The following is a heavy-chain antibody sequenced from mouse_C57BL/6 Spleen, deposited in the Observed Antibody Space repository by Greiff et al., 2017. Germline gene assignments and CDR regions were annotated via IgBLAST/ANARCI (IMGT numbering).Heavy chain of an antibody. J-gene: IGHJ2*01. V-gene: IGHV5-4*01. CDR1: GFTFSSYA. D-gene: IGHD4-1*01. Sequence: EVHLVESGGGLVKPGGSLKLSCAASGFTFSSYAMSWVRQTPEKRLEWVATISDGGSYTYYPDNVKGRFTISRDNAKNNLYLQMSHLKSEDTAMYYCAREGGLGYFDYWGQGTTLTVSS. CDR3: AREGGLGYFDY. CDR2: ISDGGSYT.